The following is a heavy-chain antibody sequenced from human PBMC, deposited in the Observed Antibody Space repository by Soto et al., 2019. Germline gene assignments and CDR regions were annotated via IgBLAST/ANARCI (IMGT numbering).Heavy chain of an antibody. CDR3: TTTGYTYYYGDDH. Sequence: PVVSLRLSCAASGFTFIVAWMTWVRQAPGEGLEWVGRIKSKTDCGTTDYAAPVKGRFTISRDDSKNTLYLQMNSLKTEDTAVYYCTTTGYTYYYGDDHWGQGTLVTVSS. D-gene: IGHD5-18*01. CDR1: GFTFIVAW. CDR2: IKSKTDCGTT. V-gene: IGHV3-15*01. J-gene: IGHJ4*02.